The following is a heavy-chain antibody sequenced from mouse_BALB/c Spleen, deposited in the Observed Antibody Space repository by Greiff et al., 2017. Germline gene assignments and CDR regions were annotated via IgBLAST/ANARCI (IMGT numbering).Heavy chain of an antibody. Sequence: QVQLQQSGAELAKPGASVKMSCKASGYPFTSYWMHWVKQRPGQGLAWIGYINPSTGYTEYNQKFKDKATLTADKSSSTAYMQLSSLTSEDSAVYYCARTVVATDYAMDYWGQGTSVTGSS. CDR1: GYPFTSYW. D-gene: IGHD1-1*01. CDR2: INPSTGYT. J-gene: IGHJ4*01. CDR3: ARTVVATDYAMDY. V-gene: IGHV1-7*01.